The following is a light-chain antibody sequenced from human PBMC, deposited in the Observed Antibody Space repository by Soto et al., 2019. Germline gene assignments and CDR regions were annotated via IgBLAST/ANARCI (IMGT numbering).Light chain of an antibody. CDR3: QSYDATNQV. CDR1: TGSIASNY. J-gene: IGLJ3*02. V-gene: IGLV6-57*01. CDR2: EDN. Sequence: NFMLTQPHSVSESPGKTVIISCTRSTGSIASNYVQWYQQRPGSSPTTVIYEDNQRPSEVPDRFSGSIDSSSNSASLTISGLENEDEADYFCQSYDATNQVFGGGTKLTVL.